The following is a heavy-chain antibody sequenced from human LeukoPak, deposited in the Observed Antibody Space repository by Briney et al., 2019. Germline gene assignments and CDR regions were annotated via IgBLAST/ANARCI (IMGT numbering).Heavy chain of an antibody. CDR3: ARAEDYDILTGYLGAFDI. CDR1: GGSISSGGYS. Sequence: SETLSLTCAVSGGSISSGGYSWSWIRQPPGKGLEWIGYIYHSGSTYYNPSLKSRVTISVDRSKNQFSLKLSAVTAADTAVYYCARAEDYDILTGYLGAFDIWGQGTMVTVSS. J-gene: IGHJ3*02. CDR2: IYHSGST. V-gene: IGHV4-30-2*01. D-gene: IGHD3-9*01.